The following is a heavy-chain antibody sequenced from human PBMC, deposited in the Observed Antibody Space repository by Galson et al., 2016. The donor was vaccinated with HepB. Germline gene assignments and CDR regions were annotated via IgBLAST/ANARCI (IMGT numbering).Heavy chain of an antibody. Sequence: SLRLSCAASGFTFSNYALSWVRQAPGKGLEWVSAISDSGAGTYYADSVKGRFTISRDNSKNTLYLQMNSLTAEDTAMYYCARARIAALGTGAFDMWGQGTLVTVSP. J-gene: IGHJ4*02. V-gene: IGHV3-23*01. D-gene: IGHD6-13*01. CDR1: GFTFSNYA. CDR2: ISDSGAGT. CDR3: ARARIAALGTGAFDM.